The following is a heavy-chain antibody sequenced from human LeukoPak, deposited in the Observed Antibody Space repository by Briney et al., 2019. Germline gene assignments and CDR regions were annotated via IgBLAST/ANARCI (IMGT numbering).Heavy chain of an antibody. J-gene: IGHJ4*02. Sequence: ASVKVSCKASGGTSSNYAISWVRQAPGQGLEWMGAIIPIFGTANYAQKFQGRVTITADESTSTAYMELSSLRSDDTAVYYCARDPYSTSPKPFYFDFWGRGTLVTVSS. CDR3: ARDPYSTSPKPFYFDF. CDR1: GGTSSNYA. V-gene: IGHV1-69*13. CDR2: IIPIFGTA. D-gene: IGHD6-13*01.